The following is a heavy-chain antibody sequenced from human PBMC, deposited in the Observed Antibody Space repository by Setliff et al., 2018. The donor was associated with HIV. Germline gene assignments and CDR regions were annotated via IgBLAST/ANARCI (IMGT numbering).Heavy chain of an antibody. CDR2: ISSSGSYI. Sequence: GGSLRLSCEASGFTVIDYALNWVRQAPGKGLEWVSSISSSGSYIYYAASLKGRFTITRDNARNSLYLEMSTLRAEDTALYYCARSRSTRDAFDTWGQGTLVT. V-gene: IGHV3-21*01. D-gene: IGHD3-16*01. CDR3: ARSRSTRDAFDT. CDR1: GFTVIDYA. J-gene: IGHJ5*02.